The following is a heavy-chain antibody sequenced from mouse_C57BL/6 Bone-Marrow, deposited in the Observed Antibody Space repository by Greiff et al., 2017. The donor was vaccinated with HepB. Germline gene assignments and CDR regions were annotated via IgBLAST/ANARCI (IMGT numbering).Heavy chain of an antibody. Sequence: QVQLKQPGAELVKPGASVKLSCKASGYTFTSYWMHWVKQRPGQGLEWIGMIHPNSGSTNYNEKFKSKATLTVDKSSSTAYMQLSSLTSEDSAVYYCARDFITTVVGFDYWGQGTTLTVSS. CDR1: GYTFTSYW. D-gene: IGHD1-1*01. J-gene: IGHJ2*01. CDR3: ARDFITTVVGFDY. CDR2: IHPNSGST. V-gene: IGHV1-64*01.